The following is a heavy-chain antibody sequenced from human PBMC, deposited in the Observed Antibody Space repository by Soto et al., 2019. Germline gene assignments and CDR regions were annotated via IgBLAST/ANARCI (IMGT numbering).Heavy chain of an antibody. CDR3: ARSLTEGCCTITGCYTRPLYGMDV. D-gene: IGHD2-2*02. CDR1: GYTFSGYY. V-gene: IGHV1-2*02. Sequence: QEQLVQSGAEVKKPGASVKVSCKASGYTFSGYYIHWLRQAPGQGLEWMGWINPNSGGTNYAQKFQGRVTVTRDTPTSTAYMELSRLTSDDTAVYYCARSLTEGCCTITGCYTRPLYGMDVWGQGTTVTVSS. J-gene: IGHJ6*02. CDR2: INPNSGGT.